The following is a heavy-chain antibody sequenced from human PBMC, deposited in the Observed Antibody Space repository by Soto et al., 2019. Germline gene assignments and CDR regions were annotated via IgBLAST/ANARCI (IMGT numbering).Heavy chain of an antibody. CDR1: GGTFSSYS. Sequence: SVKVSCKASGGTFSSYSINWVRQAPGQGLEWMGRIIPILSLAHYAQKLQGRVTITADKSTSTAYVELSRLTSEDTAVYYCATEAGVPAATDYYGMDVWG. D-gene: IGHD2-2*01. V-gene: IGHV1-69*02. J-gene: IGHJ6*02. CDR3: ATEAGVPAATDYYGMDV. CDR2: IIPILSLA.